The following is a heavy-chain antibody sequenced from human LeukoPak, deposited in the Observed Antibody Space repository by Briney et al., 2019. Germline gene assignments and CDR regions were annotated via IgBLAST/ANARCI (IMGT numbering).Heavy chain of an antibody. CDR1: GGSISSSSAY. Sequence: SETLSLTCTVSGGSISSSSAYWGWIRQPPGKGLEWIGSIYYTKNTYYNPSLESRVTISADTSKNQFSLTLGSVSATDTAVYYCASPRGFSYGYFHYWGQGTLVTVSS. CDR2: IYYTKNT. V-gene: IGHV4-39*01. D-gene: IGHD5-18*01. J-gene: IGHJ4*02. CDR3: ASPRGFSYGYFHY.